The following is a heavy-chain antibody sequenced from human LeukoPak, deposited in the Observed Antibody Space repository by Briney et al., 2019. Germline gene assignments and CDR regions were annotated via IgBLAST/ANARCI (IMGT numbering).Heavy chain of an antibody. J-gene: IGHJ4*02. CDR2: ISNDGSNK. V-gene: IGHV3-30*04. CDR1: GFTFRSHP. Sequence: PGGSLRLSCAASGFTFRSHPMYWVRQAPGKGLEWVAVISNDGSNKYCADSVKGRFTISRDNSKNTLYVQMNSLRAEDTAVYYCAREAPYYFDYWGQGTLVTVSS. CDR3: AREAPYYFDY.